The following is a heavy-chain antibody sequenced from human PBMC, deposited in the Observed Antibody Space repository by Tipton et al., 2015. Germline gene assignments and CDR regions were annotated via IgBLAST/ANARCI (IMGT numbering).Heavy chain of an antibody. CDR1: GGSISSGKYY. Sequence: LRLSCTVSGGSISSGKYYWSWIRQHPGKGLEWIGYIYYSGNTYYNPSLKSRVTISVDTSKNQISLKLTSVTAADTAVYYCARAPSDYDIWSGTFDYWGQGTLVTVSS. CDR2: IYYSGNT. CDR3: ARAPSDYDIWSGTFDY. V-gene: IGHV4-31*02. J-gene: IGHJ4*02. D-gene: IGHD3-3*01.